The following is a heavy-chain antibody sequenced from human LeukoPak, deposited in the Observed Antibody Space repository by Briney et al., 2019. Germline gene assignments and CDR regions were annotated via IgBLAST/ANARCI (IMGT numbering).Heavy chain of an antibody. CDR1: GFTLGRYW. V-gene: IGHV3-74*01. CDR2: SNSDGKIT. J-gene: IGHJ4*02. Sequence: GGSLRLSCAASGFTLGRYWMHWFRQAPGTGLVWVARSNSDGKITDYADSVRGRFTTSRDNTKNTVYLQMSSLRAEDTGVYYCARDHHDFWSGYPNYWGQGTLVIVSS. D-gene: IGHD3-3*01. CDR3: ARDHHDFWSGYPNY.